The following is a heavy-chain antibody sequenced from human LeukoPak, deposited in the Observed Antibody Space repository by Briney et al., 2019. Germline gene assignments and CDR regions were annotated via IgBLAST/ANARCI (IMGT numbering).Heavy chain of an antibody. Sequence: PSETLSLTCTVSGGSISSSSYYWGWIRQPPGKGLEWIGSIYYSGSTYYHPSLKSRVTISVDTSKNQFSLKLSSVTAADTAVYYCARHGGIDGGNIYFDYWGQGTLVTVSS. V-gene: IGHV4-39*01. CDR2: IYYSGST. J-gene: IGHJ4*02. D-gene: IGHD4-23*01. CDR3: ARHGGIDGGNIYFDY. CDR1: GGSISSSSYY.